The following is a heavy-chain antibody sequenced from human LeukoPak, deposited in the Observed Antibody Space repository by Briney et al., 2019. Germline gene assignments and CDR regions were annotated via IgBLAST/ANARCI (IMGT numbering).Heavy chain of an antibody. CDR1: GFTFSSYS. CDR2: ISSSSSYI. D-gene: IGHD4-17*01. V-gene: IGHV3-21*03. Sequence: GGSLRLSCAASGFTFSSYSMNWVRQAPGKGLEWVSSISSSSSYIYYADSVKGRFTISRDNAKNSLYLQMNSLRAEDTAVYYCARDLPVGDSLYFDYWGQGTLVTVSS. CDR3: ARDLPVGDSLYFDY. J-gene: IGHJ4*02.